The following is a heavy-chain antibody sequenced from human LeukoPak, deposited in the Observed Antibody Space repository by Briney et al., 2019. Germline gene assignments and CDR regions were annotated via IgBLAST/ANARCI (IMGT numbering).Heavy chain of an antibody. J-gene: IGHJ5*02. CDR3: ARLVQSQIYSSRGDWFDP. CDR2: IYYSGST. V-gene: IGHV4-59*08. D-gene: IGHD2-15*01. CDR1: GGSTSSYY. Sequence: PSETLSLTCTVSGGSTSSYYWSWIRQPPGKGLEWIGYIYYSGSTNYNPSLKSRVTISVDTSKNQFSLKLSSVTAADTAVYYCARLVQSQIYSSRGDWFDPWGQGTLVTVSS.